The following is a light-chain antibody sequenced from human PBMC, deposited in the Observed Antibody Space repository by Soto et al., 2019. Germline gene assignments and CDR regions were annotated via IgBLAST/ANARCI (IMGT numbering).Light chain of an antibody. J-gene: IGLJ1*01. CDR2: DVN. CDR1: SSDVGAYNF. V-gene: IGLV2-11*01. Sequence: QSVLTQPHSVSGSPGQSVTISCTGTSSDVGAYNFASWYQQRPGTAPRLIIYDVNKRPSGVPDRFSGSKSGNTASLTISGLQAEDEADYYCRSYAGNYKYVFGSGTKVTVL. CDR3: RSYAGNYKYV.